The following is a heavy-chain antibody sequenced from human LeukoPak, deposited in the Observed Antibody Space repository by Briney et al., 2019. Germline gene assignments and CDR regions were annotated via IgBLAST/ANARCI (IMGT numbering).Heavy chain of an antibody. J-gene: IGHJ4*02. CDR1: GYTFTSYG. CDR2: ISAYNGNT. D-gene: IGHD5-12*01. CDR3: ARDFGGDSGYERFDY. Sequence: ASVKVSCKASGYTFTSYGISWVRQAPGQGLECMGWISAYNGNTNYAQKLQGRVTMTTDTSTSTAYMELRSLRSDDTAVYYCARDFGGDSGYERFDYWGQGTLVTVSS. V-gene: IGHV1-18*01.